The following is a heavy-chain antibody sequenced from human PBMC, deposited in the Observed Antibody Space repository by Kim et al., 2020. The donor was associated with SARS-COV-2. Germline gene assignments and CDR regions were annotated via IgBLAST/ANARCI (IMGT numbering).Heavy chain of an antibody. D-gene: IGHD3-10*01. J-gene: IGHJ4*02. V-gene: IGHV3-11*06. CDR3: VRGAGDGVLDY. CDR1: GFTFSDYS. Sequence: GGSLRLSCAASGFTFSDYSMSWIRQAPGKGLEWITHISSNCAYRKCAAVKGRVTITRDNAKNSLYLQVNSLTVDDTAVYYCVRGAGDGVLDYWGQGVLVTVSS. CDR2: ISSNCAYR.